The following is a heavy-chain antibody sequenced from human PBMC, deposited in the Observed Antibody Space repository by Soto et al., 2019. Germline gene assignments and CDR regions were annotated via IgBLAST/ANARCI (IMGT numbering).Heavy chain of an antibody. J-gene: IGHJ6*02. CDR2: IYYSGST. V-gene: IGHV4-39*01. Sequence: QLQLQESGPGLVKPSETLSLTCTVSGGSISSSSYYWGWIRQPPGKGLEWIGSIYYSGSTYYNPSLKSRVTISVDTSKNQFSLKLSSVTAADTAVYYCARLHRIAAAGRYYGMDVWGQGTTVTVSS. CDR3: ARLHRIAAAGRYYGMDV. CDR1: GGSISSSSYY. D-gene: IGHD6-13*01.